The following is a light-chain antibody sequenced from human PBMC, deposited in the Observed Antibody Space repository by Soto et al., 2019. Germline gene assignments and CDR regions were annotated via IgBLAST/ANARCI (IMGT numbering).Light chain of an antibody. V-gene: IGKV2-30*02. CDR1: QSLIHSDGNTY. J-gene: IGKJ1*01. Sequence: DVVMTQSPLSLPVTLGQPASISCRSSQSLIHSDGNTYLNWFQQRPGQSPRRLIYKVSDRDSGVPDRFSGSGSGTDFTLTISRLEPEDFAVYYCQQYGNSPLTFGQGTKVEIK. CDR2: KVS. CDR3: QQYGNSPLT.